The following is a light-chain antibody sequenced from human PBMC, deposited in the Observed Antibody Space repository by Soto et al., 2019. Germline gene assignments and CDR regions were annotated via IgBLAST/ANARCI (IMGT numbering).Light chain of an antibody. CDR2: WAS. Sequence: DIVMTQSPDSLAVSLGERATINCKSSQSVLYSSNNKNYLAWYQQKPGQPPKLLIYWASTRESGVPDRFSGSGCGTDFPLTISSLQAEDVAVYYCQQYYTPLTFGPGTKVDIK. J-gene: IGKJ3*01. CDR1: QSVLYSSNNKNY. CDR3: QQYYTPLT. V-gene: IGKV4-1*01.